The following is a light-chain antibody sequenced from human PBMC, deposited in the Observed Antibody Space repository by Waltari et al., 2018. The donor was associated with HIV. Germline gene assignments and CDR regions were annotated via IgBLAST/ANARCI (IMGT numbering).Light chain of an antibody. V-gene: IGLV1-40*01. CDR1: GPNPGAGSD. CDR3: QSFDSSLNGIL. J-gene: IGLJ2*01. Sequence: QSVLTQPPSVSGAPGQRVAISCPGGGPNPGAGSDVHWYQQLSGPAPKLLIYGNTNRPSGVPDRFSGSKSGTSASLAITGLQAEDEADYYCQSFDSSLNGILFGGGTKLTVL. CDR2: GNT.